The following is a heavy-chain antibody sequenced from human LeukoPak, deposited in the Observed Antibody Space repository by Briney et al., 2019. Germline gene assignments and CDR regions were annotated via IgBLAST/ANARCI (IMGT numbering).Heavy chain of an antibody. D-gene: IGHD3-22*01. J-gene: IGHJ4*02. CDR3: AKDLNVRPPSGYTY. CDR2: IRYDGSNK. V-gene: IGHV3-30*02. CDR1: GFTFSSYG. Sequence: GGSLRLSCAASGFTFSSYGMHWVRQAPGKGLEWVAFIRYDGSNKYYADSVKGRFTISRDNSKNTLYLQMNSLRAEDTAVYYCAKDLNVRPPSGYTYWGQGTLVTVSS.